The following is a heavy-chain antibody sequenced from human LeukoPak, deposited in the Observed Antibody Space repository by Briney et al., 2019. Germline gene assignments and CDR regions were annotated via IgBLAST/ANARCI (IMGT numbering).Heavy chain of an antibody. Sequence: ASVKVSCTVSGYTLIELSMHWVRQAPGKGLEWMGGFDPEDGETIYAQKFQGRVTMTEDTSTDTAYMELSSLRSEDTAVYYCATDTRSSGYYSLNWGQGTLVTVSS. CDR3: ATDTRSSGYYSLN. CDR1: GYTLIELS. D-gene: IGHD3-22*01. J-gene: IGHJ4*02. CDR2: FDPEDGET. V-gene: IGHV1-24*01.